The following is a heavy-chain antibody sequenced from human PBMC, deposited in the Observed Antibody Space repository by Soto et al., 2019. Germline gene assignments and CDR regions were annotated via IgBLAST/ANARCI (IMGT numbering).Heavy chain of an antibody. Sequence: QVQLVQSGAEVKKPGSSVKVSCKASGGTFGSYAISWVRQAPGQGLEWMGGIIPIPGTANYAQEFQGRVTIAADESTSPAYMELSSLRSEDTAVYYCARSQGSSTSLEIYYYYYYGMDVWGQGTTVTVSS. J-gene: IGHJ6*02. CDR1: GGTFGSYA. CDR2: IIPIPGTA. V-gene: IGHV1-69*01. D-gene: IGHD2-2*01. CDR3: ARSQGSSTSLEIYYYYYYGMDV.